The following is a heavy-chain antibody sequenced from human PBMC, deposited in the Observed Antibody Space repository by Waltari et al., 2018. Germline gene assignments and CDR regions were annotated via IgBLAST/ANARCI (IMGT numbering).Heavy chain of an antibody. Sequence: EVKLVESGGGLVQPGGSLRLSCAVSGFTFSSSWMIWVRQAPGGGLEWVAKIRQEGSDTYYVASVRGRFTISRDNAKTSLYPQMTSLRVEETAVYYCVKGGVAFDSWGQGTPVTVAS. D-gene: IGHD2-8*01. CDR2: IRQEGSDT. V-gene: IGHV3-7*01. CDR3: VKGGVAFDS. CDR1: GFTFSSSW. J-gene: IGHJ4*02.